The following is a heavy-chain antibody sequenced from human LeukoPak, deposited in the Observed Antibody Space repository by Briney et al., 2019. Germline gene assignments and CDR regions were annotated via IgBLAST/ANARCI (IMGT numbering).Heavy chain of an antibody. J-gene: IGHJ4*02. D-gene: IGHD7-27*01. CDR1: GYTLTELS. V-gene: IGHV1-24*01. CDR2: FDPEDGET. Sequence: ASVKVAFKVSGYTLTELSMHGVRQAPGKGLEWMGGFDPEDGETIYAQKFQGRVTMAGDTSISTAYMDLKRLRSDDTAMYYCARDPGANYFDYWGQGTLVTVSS. CDR3: ARDPGANYFDY.